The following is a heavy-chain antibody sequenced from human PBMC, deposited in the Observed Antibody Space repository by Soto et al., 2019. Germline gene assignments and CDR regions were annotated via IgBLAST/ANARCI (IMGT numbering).Heavy chain of an antibody. CDR3: ARGSRDGYYFDY. D-gene: IGHD2-2*01. J-gene: IGHJ4*02. V-gene: IGHV3-21*01. Sequence: PGGSLRLSCAASGFTFSSYSMNWVRQAPGKGLEWVSSISSSSSYIYYADSVKGRFTISRDNAKNSLYLQMNSLRAEDTAVYYCARGSRDGYYFDYWGQGTLVTVSS. CDR2: ISSSSSYI. CDR1: GFTFSSYS.